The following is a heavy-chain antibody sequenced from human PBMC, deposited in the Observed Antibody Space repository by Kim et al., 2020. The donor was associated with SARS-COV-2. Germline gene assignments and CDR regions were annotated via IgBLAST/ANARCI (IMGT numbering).Heavy chain of an antibody. CDR2: INHSGST. Sequence: SETLSLTCAVYGGSFSGYYWSWIRQPPGKGLEWIGEINHSGSTNYNPSLKSRVTISVDTSKNQFSLKLSSVTAADTAVYYCARDYPMVRGVTKIPRSSYYYYGMDVWGQGTTVTVSS. D-gene: IGHD3-10*01. J-gene: IGHJ6*02. V-gene: IGHV4-34*01. CDR1: GGSFSGYY. CDR3: ARDYPMVRGVTKIPRSSYYYYGMDV.